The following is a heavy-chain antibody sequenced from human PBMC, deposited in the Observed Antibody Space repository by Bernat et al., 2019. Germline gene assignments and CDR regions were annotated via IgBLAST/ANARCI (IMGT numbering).Heavy chain of an antibody. CDR3: ARGSSDCSRSSCPYDY. D-gene: IGHD2-2*01. V-gene: IGHV1-69*01. Sequence: QVQLVQSGAEVKKPGASVKVSCKASGGTFSRHAINWVRQAPGQGLEWMGGIIPLFGTASYAQKCQGRVTITADESTSTAYMDLSSLRSEDTAVYYCARGSSDCSRSSCPYDYWGQGILVTVSS. CDR2: IIPLFGTA. CDR1: GGTFSRHA. J-gene: IGHJ4*02.